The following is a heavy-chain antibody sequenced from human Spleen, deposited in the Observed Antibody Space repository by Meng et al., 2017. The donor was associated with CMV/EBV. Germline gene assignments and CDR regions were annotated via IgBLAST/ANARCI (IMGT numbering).Heavy chain of an antibody. J-gene: IGHJ4*02. CDR1: GGSINSYY. V-gene: IGHV4-59*06. CDR2: IYYSGST. D-gene: IGHD2-2*01. CDR3: ARDRGVPAAPDY. Sequence: QVQLQESGPGLVKPSETLSLTCTVSGGSINSYYWSWIRQPAGKGLEWIGYIYYSGSTYYNPSLKSRVTISVDTSKNQFSLKLSSVTAADTAVYYCARDRGVPAAPDYWGQGTLVTVSS.